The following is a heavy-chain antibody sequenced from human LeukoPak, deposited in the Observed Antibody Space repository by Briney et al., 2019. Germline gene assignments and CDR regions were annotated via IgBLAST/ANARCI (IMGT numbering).Heavy chain of an antibody. V-gene: IGHV3-23*01. Sequence: GGSLRLSCAASGFTFRTYGMNWVRRAPGKGLEWVSAVTDTGDGTYYADSVKGRFTISRDNSKNTVYLQMHSLRVEDTAVYYCTKRVPYSSSSVYFDYWGQGTLVTVSS. D-gene: IGHD6-6*01. CDR3: TKRVPYSSSSVYFDY. J-gene: IGHJ4*02. CDR2: VTDTGDGT. CDR1: GFTFRTYG.